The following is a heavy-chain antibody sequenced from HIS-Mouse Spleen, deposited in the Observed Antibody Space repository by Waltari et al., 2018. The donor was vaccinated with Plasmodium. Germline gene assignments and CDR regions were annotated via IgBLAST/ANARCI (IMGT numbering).Heavy chain of an antibody. CDR2: INHSGST. J-gene: IGHJ2*01. V-gene: IGHV4-34*01. Sequence: QVQLQQWGAGLLKPSETLSLTCAVYGGSFSGYYGSWIREPPGKGLEWIWEINHSGSTNYNPSLKSRVTISVDTSKNQFSLKLSSVTAADTAVYYCARVTSSGVYWYFDLWGRGTLVTVSS. D-gene: IGHD3-3*01. CDR3: ARVTSSGVYWYFDL. CDR1: GGSFSGYY.